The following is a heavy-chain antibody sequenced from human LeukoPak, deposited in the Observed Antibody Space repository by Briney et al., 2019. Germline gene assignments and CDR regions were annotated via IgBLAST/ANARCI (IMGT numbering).Heavy chain of an antibody. V-gene: IGHV3-23*01. CDR2: ISGSGGST. Sequence: GGSLRLSCAASGFTFSSYAMSWVGQAPGKGLEGVSAISGSGGSTDYADSVKGRFTISRDNSKNTLYLQMNSLRAEDTAVYYCANLEAVEVDYWGQGTLVTVSS. CDR3: ANLEAVEVDY. J-gene: IGHJ4*02. D-gene: IGHD6-19*01. CDR1: GFTFSSYA.